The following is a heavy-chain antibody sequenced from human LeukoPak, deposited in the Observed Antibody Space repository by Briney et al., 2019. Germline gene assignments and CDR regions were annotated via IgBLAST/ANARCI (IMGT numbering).Heavy chain of an antibody. CDR1: GFTFSDYC. CDR2: ITSSGSYI. J-gene: IGHJ3*02. CDR3: ASRNQYCGGDCFWAFDI. Sequence: GGSLRLSCAASGFTFSDYCMSWIRQVPGKGLEWVSYITSSGSYIYYADSVKGRFTISRDNAKNSLYLQMNSLRAEDTAVYYCASRNQYCGGDCFWAFDIWGRGTMVTVSS. D-gene: IGHD2-21*02. V-gene: IGHV3-11*04.